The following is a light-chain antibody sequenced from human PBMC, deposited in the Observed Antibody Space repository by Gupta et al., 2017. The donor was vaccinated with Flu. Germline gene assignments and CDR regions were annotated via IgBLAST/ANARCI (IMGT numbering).Light chain of an antibody. J-gene: IGKJ4*01. CDR2: GAS. Sequence: GDRAILSCRASHGISMSLAWYQQKPGQAPILLIYGASIRPAGVPDRFSGSGYETDFTLTIISLQSEDFAVYYCQQYNDWPLGFGGGTKVEIK. CDR3: QQYNDWPLG. V-gene: IGKV3-15*01. CDR1: HGISMS.